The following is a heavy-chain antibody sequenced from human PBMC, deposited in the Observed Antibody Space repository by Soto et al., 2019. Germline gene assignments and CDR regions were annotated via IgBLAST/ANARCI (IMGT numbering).Heavy chain of an antibody. Sequence: GGSLRLSCVASGFTFSTFAMTWVRQAPGKGLEWVSGISGSGGSTYYADSVRGRFTISRDNSKNTLFLQMNSLRGEDTAVYYCAKGNVVMLSASSWFDPWGQGTLVTVSS. CDR2: ISGSGGST. CDR1: GFTFSTFA. D-gene: IGHD2-8*01. J-gene: IGHJ5*02. CDR3: AKGNVVMLSASSWFDP. V-gene: IGHV3-23*01.